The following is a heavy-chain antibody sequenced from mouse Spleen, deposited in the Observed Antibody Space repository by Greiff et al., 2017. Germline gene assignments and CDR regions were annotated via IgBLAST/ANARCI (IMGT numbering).Heavy chain of an antibody. CDR3: ARYEDYDGYFLFED. J-gene: IGHJ2*01. V-gene: IGHV7-3*01. CDR2: IRNKANGYTT. Sequence: EVKLVESGGGLVQPGGSLSLSCAASGFTFTDYYMSWVRQPPGKALEWLGFIRNKANGYTTEYSASVKGRFTISRDNSQSILYLQMNALRAEDSATYYCARYEDYDGYFLFEDWGQGTTLTVSS. D-gene: IGHD2-3*01. CDR1: GFTFTDYY.